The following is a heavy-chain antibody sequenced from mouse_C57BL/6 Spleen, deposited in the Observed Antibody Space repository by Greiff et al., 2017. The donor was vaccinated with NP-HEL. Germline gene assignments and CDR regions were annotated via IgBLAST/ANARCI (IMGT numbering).Heavy chain of an antibody. J-gene: IGHJ4*01. CDR3: ASEEDYDEGAMDY. Sequence: VQLQQSGAELAKPGASVKLSCKASGYTFTSYWMHWVKQRPGQGLEWIGYINPSSGYTKSNQKFKDKATLTADKSSSTAYMQLSSLTYEDSAVYYCASEEDYDEGAMDYWGQGTSVTVSS. CDR1: GYTFTSYW. V-gene: IGHV1-7*01. CDR2: INPSSGYT. D-gene: IGHD2-4*01.